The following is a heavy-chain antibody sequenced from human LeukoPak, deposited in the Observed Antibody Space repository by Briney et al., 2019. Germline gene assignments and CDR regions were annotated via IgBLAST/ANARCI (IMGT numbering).Heavy chain of an antibody. CDR3: ARENAFDI. V-gene: IGHV3-30*03. CDR1: GFTFSSYG. Sequence: PGGSLRLSCAASGFTFSSYGMHWVRQAPGKGLEWVAVISYDGSNKYYADSVKGRFTISRDNSKNTLYLQMNSLRAEDTAVYYCARENAFDIWGQGTMVTVSS. CDR2: ISYDGSNK. J-gene: IGHJ3*02.